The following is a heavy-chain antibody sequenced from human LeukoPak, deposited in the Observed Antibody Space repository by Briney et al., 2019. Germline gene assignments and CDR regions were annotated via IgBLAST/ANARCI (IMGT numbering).Heavy chain of an antibody. CDR3: ANKPAGFDP. Sequence: GGSLRLSCAASGFTFSNSAMAWVRQAPGKGLEWVSSITGSGDYTYYADFVKGRFTISRDNSKNTLYLQMNSLRAEDTAVYYCANKPAGFDPWGQGTLVIVSS. CDR1: GFTFSNSA. V-gene: IGHV3-23*01. CDR2: ITGSGDYT. J-gene: IGHJ5*02. D-gene: IGHD1-14*01.